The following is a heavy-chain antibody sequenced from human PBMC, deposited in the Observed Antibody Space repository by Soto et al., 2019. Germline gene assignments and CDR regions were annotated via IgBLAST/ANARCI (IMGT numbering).Heavy chain of an antibody. J-gene: IGHJ5*02. V-gene: IGHV6-1*01. CDR3: TRVSHLGRGLTS. D-gene: IGHD3-10*01. CDR2: TYYRSSWSS. Sequence: QTLSLTRDISGDSVSSNIVAWNWIRQSPSRGLEWLGRTYYRSSWSSDYAISVRSRMTINADTSKNQVSLHLSSVTPEDTAVYYCTRVSHLGRGLTSWGQGTRVTVSS. CDR1: GDSVSSNIVA.